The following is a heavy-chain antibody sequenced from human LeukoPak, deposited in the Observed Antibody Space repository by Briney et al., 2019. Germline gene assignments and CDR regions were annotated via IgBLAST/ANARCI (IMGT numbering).Heavy chain of an antibody. D-gene: IGHD2-21*02. CDR3: ARYRDWHFDF. J-gene: IGHJ5*01. CDR2: INQEGGAK. V-gene: IGHV3-7*03. CDR1: EFTFNDYW. Sequence: TGGSLRLSCVASEFTFNDYWMGWVRQAPGKGLEWLAKINQEGGAKFLVDSMKDRFTVSRDNGKNSLYLQMNSLTAEDTAVYYCARYRDWHFDFWAQGTLVIASS.